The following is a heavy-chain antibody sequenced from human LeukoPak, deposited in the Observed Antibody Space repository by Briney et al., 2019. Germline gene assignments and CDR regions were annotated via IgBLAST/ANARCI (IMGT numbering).Heavy chain of an antibody. CDR2: IYSGGST. Sequence: GGSLRLSCAASGFTVSSNYMSWVRQAPGEGLEWVSVIYSGGSTYYADSVKGRFTISRDNSKNTLYLQMNSLRAEDTAVYYCARDSAAAGIFDYWGQGTLVTVSS. CDR3: ARDSAAAGIFDY. J-gene: IGHJ4*02. D-gene: IGHD6-13*01. V-gene: IGHV3-53*01. CDR1: GFTVSSNY.